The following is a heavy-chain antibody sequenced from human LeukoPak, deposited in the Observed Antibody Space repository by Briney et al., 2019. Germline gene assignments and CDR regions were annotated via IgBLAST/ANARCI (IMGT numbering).Heavy chain of an antibody. CDR1: GFAFSDYG. D-gene: IGHD3-22*01. Sequence: GGSLRLSCAASGFAFSDYGMHWVRQAPGKGLEWVAVISYDGSNKYYADSVKGRFTISRDNSKNTLYLQMNSLRAEDTAVYYCARDSLPFSSGYLYYYYYGMDVWGQGTTVTVSS. V-gene: IGHV3-30*03. CDR3: ARDSLPFSSGYLYYYYYGMDV. CDR2: ISYDGSNK. J-gene: IGHJ6*02.